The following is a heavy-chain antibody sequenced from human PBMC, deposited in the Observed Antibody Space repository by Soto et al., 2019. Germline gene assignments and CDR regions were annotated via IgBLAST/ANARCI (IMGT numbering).Heavy chain of an antibody. CDR1: GFSFSTYA. Sequence: EVQLLESGGGLVQPGGSLRLSCAASGFSFSTYAMSWVRQAPGKGLELVSAISSNGGSTYYADSVKGRFTISRDNSKNTLYMQVSSLRAEDTAIYYCAKGVAQGSGWNTLGYWGQGTLVTVSS. CDR3: AKGVAQGSGWNTLGY. V-gene: IGHV3-23*01. J-gene: IGHJ4*02. D-gene: IGHD6-19*01. CDR2: ISSNGGST.